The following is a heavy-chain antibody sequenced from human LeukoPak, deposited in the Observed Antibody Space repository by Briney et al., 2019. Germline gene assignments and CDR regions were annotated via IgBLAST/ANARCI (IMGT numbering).Heavy chain of an antibody. CDR2: INPNGGGT. D-gene: IGHD6-19*01. J-gene: IGHJ4*02. Sequence: GASVKVSCKASGYTFTGYYMHWVRQAPGQGLEWMGRINPNGGGTNYAQKFQGRVTMTRDTSISTAYMELSRLRSDDTAVYYCARGYSSGWHRPEDDYWGQGTLVTVSS. CDR3: ARGYSSGWHRPEDDY. CDR1: GYTFTGYY. V-gene: IGHV1-2*06.